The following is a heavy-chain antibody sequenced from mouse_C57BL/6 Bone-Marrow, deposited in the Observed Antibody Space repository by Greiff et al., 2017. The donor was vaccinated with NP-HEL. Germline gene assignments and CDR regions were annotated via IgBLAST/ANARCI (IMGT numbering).Heavy chain of an antibody. CDR2: RNRNSGST. CDR3: ARFDGFYGYFDY. CDR1: GYTFNSYG. J-gene: IGHJ2*01. Sequence: QVQLQQPGAELVKPGASVKLSCKASGYTFNSYGRHWVKQRPGQGLEGSGMRNRNSGSTNYNEKFKSKATLTVDKSSSTAYMQLSSLTSEDSAVYYCARFDGFYGYFDYWGQGTTLTVSS. D-gene: IGHD2-3*01. V-gene: IGHV1-64*01.